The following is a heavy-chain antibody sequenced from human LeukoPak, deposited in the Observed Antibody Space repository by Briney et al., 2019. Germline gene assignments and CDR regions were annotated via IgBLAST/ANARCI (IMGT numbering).Heavy chain of an antibody. CDR1: GFTYNSYV. V-gene: IGHV3-23*01. Sequence: PGGSLRLSCAASGFTYNSYVMSWVRQAPGKGLEWVSAIGGSSGRTYYADSVRGRFTISRDNSKNTVYLQLNSLRGEDTAVYYCAKALVSGDWYWRGFDSWGQGTLVTVSS. CDR2: IGGSSGRT. J-gene: IGHJ4*02. D-gene: IGHD6-19*01. CDR3: AKALVSGDWYWRGFDS.